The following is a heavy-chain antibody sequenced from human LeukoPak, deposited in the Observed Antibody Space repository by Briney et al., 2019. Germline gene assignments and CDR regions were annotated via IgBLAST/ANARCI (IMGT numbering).Heavy chain of an antibody. V-gene: IGHV4-4*09. J-gene: IGHJ4*02. CDR2: IYTSGTT. Sequence: SETLSLTCTVSGGSISSYYWSWIRQPPGKGLEGSGYIYTSGTTNYNPSLKSRGTISVDTSKNQFPLKLSSVTAADTAVYYCARYYDSSGYYGYFDYGGQGTLVTVSS. D-gene: IGHD3-22*01. CDR3: ARYYDSSGYYGYFDY. CDR1: GGSISSYY.